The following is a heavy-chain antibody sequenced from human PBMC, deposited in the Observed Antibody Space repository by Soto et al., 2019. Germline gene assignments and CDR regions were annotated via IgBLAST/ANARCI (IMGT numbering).Heavy chain of an antibody. J-gene: IGHJ6*03. CDR3: AGAASLHWYYMDV. Sequence: SQTLSLTCAISGDSVSSNSAAWNWIRQSPSRGLEWLGRTYYRSRWYNDYAVSVKSRITVNPDTSKNQFSLHLNSVTPEDTALYYCAGAASLHWYYMDVWDKGTTVAVSS. CDR2: TYYRSRWYN. CDR1: GDSVSSNSAA. D-gene: IGHD2-15*01. V-gene: IGHV6-1*01.